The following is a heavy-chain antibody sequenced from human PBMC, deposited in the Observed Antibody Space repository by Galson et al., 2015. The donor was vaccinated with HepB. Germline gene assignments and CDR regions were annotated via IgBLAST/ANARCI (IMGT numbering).Heavy chain of an antibody. CDR3: ARQTNTQRTYYYYGMDV. Sequence: SLRLSCAASGFTFSSYWMSWVRQAPGKGLEWVANIKQDGSEKYYVDSVEGRFTISRDNAKNSLYLQMNSLRAEDTAVYYCARQTNTQRTYYYYGMDVWGQGTTVTVSS. J-gene: IGHJ6*02. V-gene: IGHV3-7*01. D-gene: IGHD1-1*01. CDR2: IKQDGSEK. CDR1: GFTFSSYW.